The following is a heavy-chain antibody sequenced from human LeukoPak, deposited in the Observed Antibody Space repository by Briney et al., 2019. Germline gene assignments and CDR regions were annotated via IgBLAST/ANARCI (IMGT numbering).Heavy chain of an antibody. D-gene: IGHD6-13*01. Sequence: PSEALSLTCTFSGGSISSYYWSWIRQPPARGLEGIGYVYYSGSTNYNPSPKSRVTISVDTSKNQFSLKPSSVPAADTAVYNCARGNSSSWEYYFDYWGQGTLVTVSS. V-gene: IGHV4-59*01. CDR1: GGSISSYY. J-gene: IGHJ4*02. CDR3: ARGNSSSWEYYFDY. CDR2: VYYSGST.